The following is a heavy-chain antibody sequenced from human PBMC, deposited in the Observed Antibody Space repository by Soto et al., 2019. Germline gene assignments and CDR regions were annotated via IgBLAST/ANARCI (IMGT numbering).Heavy chain of an antibody. D-gene: IGHD2-21*01. Sequence: SVKVSCKASGFTFSSSAIQWVRQARGQPLEWIGWIVVGSGNTDYTHNLQARVTITRDKSTSTAYMELSGLRSEDTAVYYCAATFDSGSYDFGGHPSWGKGTLVTAYS. V-gene: IGHV1-58*02. CDR1: GFTFSSSA. CDR2: IVVGSGNT. CDR3: AATFDSGSYDFGGHPS. J-gene: IGHJ4*02.